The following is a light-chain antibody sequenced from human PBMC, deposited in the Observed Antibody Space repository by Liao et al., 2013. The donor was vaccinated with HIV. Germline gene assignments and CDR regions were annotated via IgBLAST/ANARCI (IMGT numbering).Light chain of an antibody. CDR1: NIGGKS. J-gene: IGLJ3*02. CDR3: QVWDSSTDWV. Sequence: SYELTQPRSVTVAPGKTARITCGGNNIGGKSVHWYQQKPGQAPVLVILYDSDRPSGIPERFSGSNSGNTATLTISRVEAGDEADYYCQVWDSSTDWVFGGGTNLAVL. V-gene: IGLV3-21*04. CDR2: YDS.